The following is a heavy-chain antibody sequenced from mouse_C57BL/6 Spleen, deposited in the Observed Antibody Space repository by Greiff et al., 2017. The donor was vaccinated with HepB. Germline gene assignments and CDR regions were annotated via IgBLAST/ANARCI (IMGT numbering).Heavy chain of an antibody. Sequence: VQLQQPGAELVRPGSSVKLSCKASGYTFTSYWMHWVKQRPIQGLEWIGNIDPSDSETHYNQKFKDKATLTVDKSSSTAYMQLSSLTSEDSAVYYCARRGSYEDSGGDYFDYWGQGTTLTVSS. D-gene: IGHD1-1*01. CDR3: ARRGSYEDSGGDYFDY. V-gene: IGHV1-52*01. CDR1: GYTFTSYW. J-gene: IGHJ2*01. CDR2: IDPSDSET.